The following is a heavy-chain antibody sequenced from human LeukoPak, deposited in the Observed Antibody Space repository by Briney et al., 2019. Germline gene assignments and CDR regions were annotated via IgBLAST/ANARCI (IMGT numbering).Heavy chain of an antibody. CDR2: ISYDGSNK. D-gene: IGHD3-16*02. V-gene: IGHV3-30*04. CDR3: ARDHLGELSPYYYGMDV. Sequence: GGSLRLSCAASGFTFSSYAMRWVRQAPGKGLEWVAVISYDGSNKYYADSVKGRFTISRDNSKNTLYLQMNSLRAEDTAVYYCARDHLGELSPYYYGMDVWGQGTTVTVSS. CDR1: GFTFSSYA. J-gene: IGHJ6*02.